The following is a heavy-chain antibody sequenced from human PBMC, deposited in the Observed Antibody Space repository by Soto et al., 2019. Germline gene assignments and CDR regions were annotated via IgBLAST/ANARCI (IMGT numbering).Heavy chain of an antibody. J-gene: IGHJ5*02. Sequence: QVQLVQSGAEVKKPGASVKVSCKVSGYTLTELSMHWVRQAPGKGLEWMGGFDPEDGETIYAQKFQGRVTMTEDTCTDTAYMELSSLRSEATAVYYCATAEHYYGSGSYWGWFDPWGQGTLVTVSS. CDR3: ATAEHYYGSGSYWGWFDP. D-gene: IGHD3-10*01. CDR2: FDPEDGET. CDR1: GYTLTELS. V-gene: IGHV1-24*01.